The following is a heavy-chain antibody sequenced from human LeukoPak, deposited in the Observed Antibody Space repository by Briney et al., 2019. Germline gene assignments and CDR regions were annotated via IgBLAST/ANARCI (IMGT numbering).Heavy chain of an antibody. CDR2: INPSGGST. V-gene: IGHV1-46*01. CDR1: GYTFTSYY. D-gene: IGHD5-18*01. J-gene: IGHJ5*02. Sequence: ASVKVSCKASGYTFTSYYMHWVRHAPGQGLEWMGIINPSGGSTSYAQKFQGRVTMTRDTSTSTVYMELSSMRSEDTAVYYCARDNAPRDTAMVNWFDPWGQGTLVTVSS. CDR3: ARDNAPRDTAMVNWFDP.